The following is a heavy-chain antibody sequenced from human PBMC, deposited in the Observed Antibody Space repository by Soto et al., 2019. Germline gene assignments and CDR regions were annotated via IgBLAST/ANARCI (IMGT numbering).Heavy chain of an antibody. V-gene: IGHV4-34*01. J-gene: IGHJ4*02. CDR3: ARKSSLSRPNHSTDRYFDY. CDR2: INHSGST. Sequence: PGGSLRLSCAAAGFTFNTYAMTWIRQPPGKGLEWIGEINHSGSTNYNPSLKSRVTISVDTSKNQFSLKLSSVTAADTAVYYCARKSSLSRPNHSTDRYFDYWGQGTPVTVSS. D-gene: IGHD3-3*02. CDR1: GFTFNTYA.